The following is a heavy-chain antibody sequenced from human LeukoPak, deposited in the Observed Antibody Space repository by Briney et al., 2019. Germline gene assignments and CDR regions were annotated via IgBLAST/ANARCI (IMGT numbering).Heavy chain of an antibody. Sequence: PSETLSLTCTVSGGSISPYYWSWVRQPAGKGLEWIGRIYTTGSTNYNPSLKSRVTISVDTSKNQFSLKLSSVAAADTAVYYCARDLYGYYWFDPWGQGTLVTVSS. J-gene: IGHJ5*02. CDR3: ARDLYGYYWFDP. CDR1: GGSISPYY. CDR2: IYTTGST. D-gene: IGHD5-18*01. V-gene: IGHV4-4*07.